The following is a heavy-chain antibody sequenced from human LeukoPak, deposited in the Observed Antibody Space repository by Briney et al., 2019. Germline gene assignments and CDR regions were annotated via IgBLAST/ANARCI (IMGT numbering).Heavy chain of an antibody. D-gene: IGHD3-9*01. J-gene: IGHJ4*02. CDR2: ISSSSSTI. CDR3: AKDRERRYFDWEWY. Sequence: PGGSLRLSCAASGFTFSSYSMNWVRQAPGKGLEWVSYISSSSSTIYYADSVKGRFTISRDNSKNTLYLQMNSLRAEDTAVYYCAKDRERRYFDWEWYWGQGTLVTVSS. CDR1: GFTFSSYS. V-gene: IGHV3-48*01.